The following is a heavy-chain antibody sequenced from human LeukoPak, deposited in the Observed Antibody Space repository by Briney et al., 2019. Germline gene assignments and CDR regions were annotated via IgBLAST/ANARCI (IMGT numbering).Heavy chain of an antibody. V-gene: IGHV1-8*01. CDR3: AKDLSGTRYFDY. J-gene: IGHJ4*02. CDR1: GYTFTSYD. CDR2: MNPNSGNT. Sequence: GASVKVSCKASGYTFTSYDINWVRQATGQGLEWMGWMNPNSGNTGYAQKFQGRVTMTRNTSISTAYMELSSLRSEDTAVYYCAKDLSGTRYFDYWGQGTLVTVSS. D-gene: IGHD1-1*01.